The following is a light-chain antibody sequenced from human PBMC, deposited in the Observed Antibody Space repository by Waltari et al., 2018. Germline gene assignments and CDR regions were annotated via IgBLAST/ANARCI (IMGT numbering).Light chain of an antibody. J-gene: IGKJ2*01. Sequence: TCRSSQNIFTYLNWYQQKPGKAPKLLIYGASSLQSGVPSRFSGSGSGTDFTLTISSLQAEDFATYYCQQSYNTPYTFGQGTKLEIK. CDR2: GAS. CDR3: QQSYNTPYT. V-gene: IGKV1-39*01. CDR1: QNIFTY.